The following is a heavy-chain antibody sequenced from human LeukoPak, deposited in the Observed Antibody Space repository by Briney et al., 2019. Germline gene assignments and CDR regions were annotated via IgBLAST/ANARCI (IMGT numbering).Heavy chain of an antibody. CDR2: ISSSGSTI. D-gene: IGHD3-22*01. CDR1: GFTFSDYY. CDR3: ASSYDSSGYYYSEFDY. J-gene: IGHJ4*02. Sequence: GGSLRLSCAASGFTFSDYYMSWIRQAPGKGLEWVSYISSSGSTIYYADSVKGRFTISRDNAKNSLYLQMNSLRAEDTAVYYCASSYDSSGYYYSEFDYWGQGTLVTVSS. V-gene: IGHV3-11*04.